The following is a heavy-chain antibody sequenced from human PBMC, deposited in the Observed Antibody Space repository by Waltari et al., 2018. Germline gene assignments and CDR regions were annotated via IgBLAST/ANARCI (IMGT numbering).Heavy chain of an antibody. D-gene: IGHD3-3*01. CDR3: ARDRTPDFWSGYPPPTEYFQH. Sequence: QVQLVQSGAEVKKPGSSVKVPCKASGGTFSSYAISWLRQAPGQGLAWMGRIIPIFGTANYAQKFQGRVTITADESTSTAYMELSSLRSEDTAVYYCARDRTPDFWSGYPPPTEYFQHWGQGTLVTVSS. CDR2: IIPIFGTA. J-gene: IGHJ1*01. CDR1: GGTFSSYA. V-gene: IGHV1-69*15.